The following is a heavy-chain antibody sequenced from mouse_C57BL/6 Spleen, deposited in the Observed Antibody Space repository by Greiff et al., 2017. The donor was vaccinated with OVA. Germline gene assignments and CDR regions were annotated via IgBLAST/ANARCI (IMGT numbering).Heavy chain of an antibody. CDR2: IRSKSNNYAT. V-gene: IGHV10-1*01. CDR1: GFSFNTYA. Sequence: EVQLVESGGGLVQPKGSLKLSCAASGFSFNTYAMNWVRQAPGKGLEWVARIRSKSNNYATYYADSVKDRFTISRDDSESMLYLQMNNLKTEDTAMYYCVRHNYDYDDRYYFDYWGQGTTLTVSS. J-gene: IGHJ2*01. CDR3: VRHNYDYDDRYYFDY. D-gene: IGHD2-4*01.